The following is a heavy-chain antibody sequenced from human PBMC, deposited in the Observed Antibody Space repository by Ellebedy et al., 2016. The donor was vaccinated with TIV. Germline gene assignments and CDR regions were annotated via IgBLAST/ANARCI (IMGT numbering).Heavy chain of an antibody. J-gene: IGHJ4*02. D-gene: IGHD6-25*01. CDR3: ARFVAAHGYDY. V-gene: IGHV4-4*02. CDR2: IHHTGGT. Sequence: MPSETLSLTCAVSGGSISSSDWWSWVRQPPGKGLEWIGEIHHTGGTNYNPSLKSRVTISVDTSKNQFSLELSSVTAADTAVYYCARFVAAHGYDYWGQGTLVTVSS. CDR1: GGSISSSDW.